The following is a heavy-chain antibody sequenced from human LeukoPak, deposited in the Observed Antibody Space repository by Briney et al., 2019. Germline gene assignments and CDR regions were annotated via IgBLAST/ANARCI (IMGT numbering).Heavy chain of an antibody. CDR2: INHSGST. V-gene: IGHV4-34*01. Sequence: SETLSLNRAVYGGSFSGYYWSWIRQPPGKGLEWIGEINHSGSTNYNPSLKSRVTISVDTSKNQFSLKLSSVTAADTAVYYCARRPCSGGSCYFRTDAFDIWGQGRMVTVSS. D-gene: IGHD2-15*01. J-gene: IGHJ3*02. CDR1: GGSFSGYY. CDR3: ARRPCSGGSCYFRTDAFDI.